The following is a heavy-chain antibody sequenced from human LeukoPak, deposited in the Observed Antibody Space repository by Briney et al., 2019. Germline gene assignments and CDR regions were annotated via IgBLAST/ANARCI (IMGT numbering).Heavy chain of an antibody. Sequence: GGSLRLSCAASGFTFSTFAMIWVRQAPGKGLEWVSYISSSSSTIYYADPVKGRFTISRDNAKNSLYLQMNSLRAEDTAVYYCARVAVTGLLYYYYYMDVWGKGTTVTISS. D-gene: IGHD4-17*01. J-gene: IGHJ6*03. CDR1: GFTFSTFA. CDR3: ARVAVTGLLYYYYYMDV. V-gene: IGHV3-48*01. CDR2: ISSSSSTI.